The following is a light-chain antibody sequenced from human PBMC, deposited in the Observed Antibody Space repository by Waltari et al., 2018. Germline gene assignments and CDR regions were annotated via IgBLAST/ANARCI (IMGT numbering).Light chain of an antibody. CDR3: QQYSSSPWT. CDR1: ESISYLV. CDR2: DVS. J-gene: IGKJ1*01. Sequence: EVVLTQSPGTLSLSPGESVTLSCGASESISYLVGVYQQRPGLPPSLIVFDVSKRVTGVPDRFSGRGSGSDFTLTVNRLEPEDFAVYYCQQYSSSPWTFGQGTKLE. V-gene: IGKV3D-20*01.